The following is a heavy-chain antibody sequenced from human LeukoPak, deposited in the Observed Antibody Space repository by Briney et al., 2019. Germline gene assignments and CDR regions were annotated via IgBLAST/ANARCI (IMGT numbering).Heavy chain of an antibody. J-gene: IGHJ5*02. Sequence: GGSLRLSCAASGFTFYNYGMSWVRQAPGKGPEWVSSISSSGGSTYYADSVKGRFTTSRDNSKNTLYLQMNSLGAEDTAVFYYAKSSLLEWLSRQSWFDPWGQGTLVTVSS. CDR1: GFTFYNYG. CDR2: ISSSGGST. D-gene: IGHD3-3*01. V-gene: IGHV3-23*01. CDR3: AKSSLLEWLSRQSWFDP.